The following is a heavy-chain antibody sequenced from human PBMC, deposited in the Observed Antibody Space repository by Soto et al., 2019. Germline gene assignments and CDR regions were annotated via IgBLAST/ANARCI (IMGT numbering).Heavy chain of an antibody. J-gene: IGHJ3*02. CDR1: GYTFTSYG. CDR2: ISAYNGNT. Sequence: ASVKVSCKASGYTFTSYGISWVRQPPGQGLEWMGWISAYNGNTNYAQKLQGRVTMTTDTSTSTAYMELRSLRSDDTAVYYRARDLLRFLEWSIPEAFDIWGQGTMVTVSS. V-gene: IGHV1-18*01. CDR3: ARDLLRFLEWSIPEAFDI. D-gene: IGHD3-3*01.